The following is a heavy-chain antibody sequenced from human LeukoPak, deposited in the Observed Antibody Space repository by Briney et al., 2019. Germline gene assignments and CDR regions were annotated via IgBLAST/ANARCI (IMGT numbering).Heavy chain of an antibody. J-gene: IGHJ4*02. V-gene: IGHV3-23*01. CDR2: ISGSGGST. D-gene: IGHD3-22*01. Sequence: GGSLRLSCAASGFTFSSYAMRGVRQAPGKGREGGSAISGSGGSTYYADSGKGRFNISRDNDKKTVDLQKKSERAEDTAVYYCAKDGYYYDSSGDYWGQGTLVTVSS. CDR1: GFTFSSYA. CDR3: AKDGYYYDSSGDY.